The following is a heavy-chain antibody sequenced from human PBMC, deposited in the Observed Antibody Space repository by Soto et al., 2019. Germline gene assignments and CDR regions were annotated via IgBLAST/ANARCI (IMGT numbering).Heavy chain of an antibody. Sequence: GGSLRLSCAASGFTFSSNAMSWVRQAPGKGLEWVSGISGSGGSTYYADSVKGRFTISRDNSKNTLYLQMNSLRAEDTAVYYCAKDYSSGWYYFDYWGQGTLVTVSS. D-gene: IGHD6-13*01. CDR3: AKDYSSGWYYFDY. CDR2: ISGSGGST. CDR1: GFTFSSNA. V-gene: IGHV3-23*01. J-gene: IGHJ4*02.